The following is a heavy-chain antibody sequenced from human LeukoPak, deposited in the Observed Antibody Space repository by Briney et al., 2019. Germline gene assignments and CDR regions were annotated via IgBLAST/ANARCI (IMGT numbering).Heavy chain of an antibody. CDR3: ARDLVVAATYYYMDV. J-gene: IGHJ6*03. CDR2: IYTSGST. Sequence: SQTLSLTCTVSGGSISSGSYYWSWIRQPAGKGLEWIGRIYTSGSTNYNPSLKSRFTISVDTSKNQFSLKLSSVTAADTAVYYCARDLVVAATYYYMDVWGKGTTVTVSS. CDR1: GGSISSGSYY. D-gene: IGHD2-15*01. V-gene: IGHV4-61*02.